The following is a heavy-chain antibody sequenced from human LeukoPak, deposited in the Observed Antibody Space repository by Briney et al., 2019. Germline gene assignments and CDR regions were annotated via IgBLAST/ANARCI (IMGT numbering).Heavy chain of an antibody. Sequence: GGSLRLSGAASGLTVSSNYMSWVRQAPGKGLEWVSVIYSGGSTYYADSAKGRFTISRDNSKNTLYLQMNSLRAEDTAVYYCARANHGVADYWGQGTLVTVSS. D-gene: IGHD1-14*01. V-gene: IGHV3-66*01. J-gene: IGHJ4*02. CDR2: IYSGGST. CDR1: GLTVSSNY. CDR3: ARANHGVADY.